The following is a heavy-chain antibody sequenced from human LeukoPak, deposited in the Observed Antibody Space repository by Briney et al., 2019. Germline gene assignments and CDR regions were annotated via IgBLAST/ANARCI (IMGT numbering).Heavy chain of an antibody. D-gene: IGHD2-21*02. V-gene: IGHV3-21*04. Sequence: PGGSLRLSCAASGFTFTNSAMNWVRQAPGKGLEWVSSINDVASHIYYADSVKGRFTISRDNAKNSVSLQMNSLRAEDTAVYYCARHLQDPCRGDCYDWFDPWGQGNLVTVSS. CDR3: ARHLQDPCRGDCYDWFDP. J-gene: IGHJ5*02. CDR1: GFTFTNSA. CDR2: INDVASHI.